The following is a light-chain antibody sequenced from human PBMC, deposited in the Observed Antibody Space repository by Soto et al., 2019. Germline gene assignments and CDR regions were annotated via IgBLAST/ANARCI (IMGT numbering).Light chain of an antibody. J-gene: IGLJ1*01. V-gene: IGLV2-23*02. CDR2: EVS. CDR3: CSYAGSSTPLI. Sequence: QSVLTPPASVSGSPGQSITISCTGTSSDDGSYNLVSWYQQHPGKAPKLMIYEVSKRPSGVSNRFSGSKSGNTASLTISGLQAEDEADYYCCSYAGSSTPLIFGTGTKLTVL. CDR1: SSDDGSYNL.